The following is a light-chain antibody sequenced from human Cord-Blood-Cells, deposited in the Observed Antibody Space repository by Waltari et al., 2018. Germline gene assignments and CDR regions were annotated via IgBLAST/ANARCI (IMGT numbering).Light chain of an antibody. CDR2: AAP. CDR3: QQSYSTPRT. V-gene: IGKV1-39*01. CDR1: QSISSN. J-gene: IGKJ1*01. Sequence: EMQMTQSQSSLSASVGDRVTTTCRASQSISSNLNWYKQKPGKAPKLLFYAAPSLQSGVPSMFSGRGSGTDFTLTISSLQPEDFATYYCQQSYSTPRTFGQGTKVEIK.